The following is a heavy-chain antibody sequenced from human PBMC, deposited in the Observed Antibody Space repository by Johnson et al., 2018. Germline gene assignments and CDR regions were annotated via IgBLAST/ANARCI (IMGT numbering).Heavy chain of an antibody. Sequence: VQLQQSGGGLVQPGGSLRLPCATSGFTFRTKYMSWVRQAPGKGLEWISVIYSDDATYYADSVRGRFTISRDNSKDTLRLQMNSLSTEDTAVYYCAVMGHYGDNGFDIWGQGTMVTVSS. CDR3: AVMGHYGDNGFDI. CDR1: GFTFRTKY. D-gene: IGHD4-17*01. CDR2: IYSDDAT. J-gene: IGHJ3*02. V-gene: IGHV3-66*02.